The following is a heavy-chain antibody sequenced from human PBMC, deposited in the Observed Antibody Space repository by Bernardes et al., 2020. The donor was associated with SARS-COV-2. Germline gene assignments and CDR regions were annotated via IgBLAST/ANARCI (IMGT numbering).Heavy chain of an antibody. D-gene: IGHD6-6*01. CDR2: IYYSGST. CDR1: GGSISSSSYY. V-gene: IGHV4-39*01. Sequence: SETLSLTCTVSGGSISSSSYYWGWIRQPPGKGLEWIGSIYYSGSTYYNPSLKSRVTISVDTSKNQFSLKLSSVTAADTAVYYCARQRGIAARLDYWGQGTLVTVSS. CDR3: ARQRGIAARLDY. J-gene: IGHJ4*02.